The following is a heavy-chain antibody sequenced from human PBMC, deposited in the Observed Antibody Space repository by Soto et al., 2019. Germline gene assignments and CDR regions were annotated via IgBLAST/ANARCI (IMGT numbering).Heavy chain of an antibody. D-gene: IGHD3-3*01. J-gene: IGHJ5*02. CDR1: GFTSSSYA. Sequence: GGSLRLSCAASGFTSSSYAMHWVRQAPGKGLEWVAVISYDGSNKYYADSVKGRFTISRDNSKNTLYLQMNSLRAEDTAVYYCARDGHDFWSGYYTPGWFDPWGQGTLVTVSS. CDR3: ARDGHDFWSGYYTPGWFDP. V-gene: IGHV3-30-3*01. CDR2: ISYDGSNK.